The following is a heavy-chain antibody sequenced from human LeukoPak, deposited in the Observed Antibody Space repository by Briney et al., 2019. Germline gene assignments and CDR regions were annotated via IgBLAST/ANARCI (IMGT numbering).Heavy chain of an antibody. CDR1: GGSISIYY. V-gene: IGHV4-4*07. D-gene: IGHD2-15*01. CDR3: ARGDASRYLSHCSGGSCYSGVIGY. Sequence: PSGTLSLTCTVSGGSISIYYWSWIRQPAGKGLEWIGRIYTSGNTHYNPSLKSRVTMSVDTSKNQFSLRVNSVTAADTALYYCARGDASRYLSHCSGGSCYSGVIGYWGQGTLVTVSS. J-gene: IGHJ4*02. CDR2: IYTSGNT.